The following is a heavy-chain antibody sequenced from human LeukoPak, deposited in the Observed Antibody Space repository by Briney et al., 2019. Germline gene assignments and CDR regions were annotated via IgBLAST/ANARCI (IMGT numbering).Heavy chain of an antibody. CDR1: GFTFSDYY. V-gene: IGHV3-23*01. Sequence: GGSLRLSCAASGFTFSDYYMSWIRQAPGKGLEWVSAISGSGGSTYYADSVKGRFTISRDNSKNTLYLQMNSLRAEDTAVYYCAKNSGSYKSAAWVDIWGQGTMVTVSS. CDR3: AKNSGSYKSAAWVDI. D-gene: IGHD1-26*01. CDR2: ISGSGGST. J-gene: IGHJ3*02.